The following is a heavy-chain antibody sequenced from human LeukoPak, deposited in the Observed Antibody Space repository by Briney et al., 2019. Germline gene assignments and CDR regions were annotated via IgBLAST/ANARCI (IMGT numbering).Heavy chain of an antibody. V-gene: IGHV3-33*01. CDR2: IWSDGSNR. CDR3: ARDGSGLYLYYYMDV. Sequence: PGGSLRLSCAASGFMFTHHGMHWVRQAPGKGLEWVAVIWSDGSNRFYSDSVKGRFAISRDNAKNSLYLQMSYLTAEDTAVYYCARDGSGLYLYYYMDVWGKGTTVTVSS. D-gene: IGHD6-25*01. J-gene: IGHJ6*03. CDR1: GFMFTHHG.